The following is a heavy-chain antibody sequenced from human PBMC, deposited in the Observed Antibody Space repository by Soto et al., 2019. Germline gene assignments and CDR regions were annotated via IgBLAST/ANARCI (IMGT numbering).Heavy chain of an antibody. CDR2: MNPNSGNT. Sequence: ASVKVSCKASGYTFTSYDINWVRQATGQGLEWMGWMNPNSGNTGYAQKFQGRVTMTRNTSISTAYMELSSLRSEDTAVYYCARHPNYYDFWSGYYTHAFDIWGQGTMVTVSS. V-gene: IGHV1-8*01. CDR1: GYTFTSYD. CDR3: ARHPNYYDFWSGYYTHAFDI. J-gene: IGHJ3*02. D-gene: IGHD3-3*01.